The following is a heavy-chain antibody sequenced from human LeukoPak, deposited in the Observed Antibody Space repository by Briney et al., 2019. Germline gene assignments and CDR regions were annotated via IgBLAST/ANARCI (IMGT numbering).Heavy chain of an antibody. Sequence: GGSLRLSCAASGFTFSSYGMSWVRQAPGKGLDWVSAISGSGGSTYYADSVKGRFTISRDNSKNTLYLQMNRLRAEDTAVYYCGLVVKVIYWGQGTLVTVSS. CDR3: GLVVKVIY. CDR2: ISGSGGST. D-gene: IGHD3-22*01. V-gene: IGHV3-23*01. CDR1: GFTFSSYG. J-gene: IGHJ4*02.